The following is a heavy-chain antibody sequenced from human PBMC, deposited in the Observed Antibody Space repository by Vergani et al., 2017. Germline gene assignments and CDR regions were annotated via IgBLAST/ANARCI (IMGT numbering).Heavy chain of an antibody. CDR2: IWYDGSNK. D-gene: IGHD1-26*01. V-gene: IGHV3-33*01. Sequence: QVQLVESGGGVVQPGRSLRLSCAASGFTFSSYGMHWVRQAPGKGLEWVAVIWYDGSNKYYADSVKGRFTISRDNSKNTLHLQMNSLRAEDTAVYYCAREEQRKAFDIWGQGTMVTVSS. CDR3: AREEQRKAFDI. CDR1: GFTFSSYG. J-gene: IGHJ3*02.